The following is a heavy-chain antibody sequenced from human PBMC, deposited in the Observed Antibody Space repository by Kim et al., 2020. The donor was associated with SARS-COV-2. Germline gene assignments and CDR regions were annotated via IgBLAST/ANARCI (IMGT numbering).Heavy chain of an antibody. CDR3: ASWYSGSYDDAFDI. CDR2: ISYDGSNK. V-gene: IGHV3-30-3*01. J-gene: IGHJ3*02. D-gene: IGHD1-26*01. CDR1: GFTFSSYA. Sequence: GGSLRLSCAASGFTFSSYAMHWVRQAPGKGLEWVAVISYDGSNKYYADSVKGRFTISRDNSKNTLYLQMNSLRAEDTAVYYCASWYSGSYDDAFDIWGQGTMVTVSS.